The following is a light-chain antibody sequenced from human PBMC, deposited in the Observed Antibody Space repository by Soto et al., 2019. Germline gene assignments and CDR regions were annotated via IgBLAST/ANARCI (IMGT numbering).Light chain of an antibody. CDR1: QSVRSN. CDR3: HQYNDWPPVT. CDR2: GAS. J-gene: IGKJ5*01. V-gene: IGKV3-15*01. Sequence: DIVMTQSPAALSVPPGDRATLSCRASQSVRSNLAWYQHKPGQAPRLLIYGASTRATGIPARFSGSGSGTEFTLTISSLQSEDFAVYYCHQYNDWPPVTFGQGTRLEIK.